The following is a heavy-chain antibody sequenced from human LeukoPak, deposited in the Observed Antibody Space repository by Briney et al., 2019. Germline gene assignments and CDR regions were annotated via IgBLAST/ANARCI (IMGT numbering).Heavy chain of an antibody. CDR1: GGPSSGYS. CDR2: IYYSGNT. D-gene: IGHD4-11*01. J-gene: IGHJ5*02. Sequence: PSETLSLTCTVSGGPSSGYSWSWVRQSPGKGLQWIAYIYYSGNTYYNPSLKSRVSISLDKSKNQFSLKLNSVTAADTAVYYCATLRTVYTNSFDHWGQGILVTVSS. V-gene: IGHV4-59*01. CDR3: ATLRTVYTNSFDH.